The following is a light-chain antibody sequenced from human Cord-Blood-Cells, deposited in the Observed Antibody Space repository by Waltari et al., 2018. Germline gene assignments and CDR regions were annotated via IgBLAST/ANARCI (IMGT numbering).Light chain of an antibody. CDR2: DVS. CDR3: SSYTSSSTLV. CDR1: SSAVGGHNY. Sequence: QSALTQPASVSGSPGQSITISCTGTSSAVGGHNYVSWYQQHPGKAPKLMIYDVSNRPSGVSNRFSGSKSGNTASLTISGLQAEDEADYYCSSYTSSSTLVFGTGTKVTVL. V-gene: IGLV2-14*01. J-gene: IGLJ1*01.